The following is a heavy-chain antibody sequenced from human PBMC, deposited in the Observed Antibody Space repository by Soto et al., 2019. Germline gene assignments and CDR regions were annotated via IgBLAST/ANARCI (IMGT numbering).Heavy chain of an antibody. CDR1: GYSFTSYW. CDR2: IYPGDSDT. D-gene: IGHD2-15*01. CDR3: ARSPYCSGGSCYPGWFDP. V-gene: IGHV5-51*01. J-gene: IGHJ5*02. Sequence: PGESLKISCKGSGYSFTSYWIGWVRQMPGKGLEWMGIIYPGDSDTRYSPSFQGQVTISADKSISTAYLQWSSLKASDTAMYYCARSPYCSGGSCYPGWFDPWGQGTLVTVSS.